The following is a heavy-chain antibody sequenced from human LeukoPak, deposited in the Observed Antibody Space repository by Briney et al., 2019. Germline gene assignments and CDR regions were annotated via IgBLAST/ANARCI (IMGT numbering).Heavy chain of an antibody. CDR3: ARFTFGGVT. J-gene: IGHJ5*02. CDR1: GGSISSSSYY. Sequence: ASETLSLTCTVSGGSISSSSYYWGWIRQPPGKGLEWIGSIYYSGSTYYNPSLKSRVTISVDTSKNQFSLKLSSVTAADTAVYYCARFTFGGVTWGQGTLVTVSS. V-gene: IGHV4-39*01. CDR2: IYYSGST. D-gene: IGHD3-16*01.